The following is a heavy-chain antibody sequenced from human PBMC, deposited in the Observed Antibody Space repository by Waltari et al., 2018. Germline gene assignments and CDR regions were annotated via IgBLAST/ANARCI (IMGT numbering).Heavy chain of an antibody. V-gene: IGHV4-39*07. CDR2: IDYSDRT. J-gene: IGHJ3*02. D-gene: IGHD6-13*01. CDR1: GASITSSSYY. CDR3: ARREIANCNDAFDI. Sequence: QLQLQESGPGLVKPSETLSPPCTVSGASITSSSYYWGWIRHPPGKGLEWNWSIDYSDRTHSNPSRTSGITISVGSSRTQFSLKVRSVAAADTGVYYWARREIANCNDAFDIWSQGTMVTVSS.